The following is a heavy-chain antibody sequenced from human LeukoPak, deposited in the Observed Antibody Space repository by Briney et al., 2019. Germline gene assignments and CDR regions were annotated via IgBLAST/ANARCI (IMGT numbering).Heavy chain of an antibody. D-gene: IGHD3-22*01. CDR1: GFTFSSYG. V-gene: IGHV3-30*02. CDR2: IRYDGSNK. J-gene: IGHJ1*01. CDR3: ANPYYDSSGYEH. Sequence: GGSLRLSCAASGFTFSSYGIHWVRQAPGKGLEWVAFIRYDGSNKYYADSVKGRFTISRDNSKNTLYLQMNSLRAEDTAVYYCANPYYDSSGYEHWGQGTLVTVSS.